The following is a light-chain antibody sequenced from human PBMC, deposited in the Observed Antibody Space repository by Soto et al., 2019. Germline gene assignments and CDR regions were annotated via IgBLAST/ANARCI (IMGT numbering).Light chain of an antibody. V-gene: IGLV2-14*01. Sequence: SALTQPASVSGSPGQSITISCTGSTSDVGAYNYVSWYKHHPGQAPQLMIYEVSNRPSGVSNRFSGSKSGNTASLTISGLQADDEGDYYCSSKTSSSSPSVFGTGTKVTVL. CDR3: SSKTSSSSPSV. CDR1: TSDVGAYNY. J-gene: IGLJ1*01. CDR2: EVS.